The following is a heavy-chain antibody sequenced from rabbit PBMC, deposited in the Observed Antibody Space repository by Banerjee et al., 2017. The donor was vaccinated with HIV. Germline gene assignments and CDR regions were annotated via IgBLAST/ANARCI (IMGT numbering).Heavy chain of an antibody. CDR3: ARETAYGVGYGYYGL. CDR1: GFSFSSSYW. Sequence: QSLEESGGDLVKPGASLTLTCTASGFSFSSSYWICWVRQAPGKGLEWIGCINTGSSGSTYYASWAKGRFSISRSTSLNTVTLQMTSLTAADTATYFCARETAYGVGYGYYGL. J-gene: IGHJ6*01. D-gene: IGHD6-1*01. CDR2: INTGSSGST. V-gene: IGHV1S40*01.